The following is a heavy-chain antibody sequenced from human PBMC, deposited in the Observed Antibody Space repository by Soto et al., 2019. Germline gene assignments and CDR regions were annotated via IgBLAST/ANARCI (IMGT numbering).Heavy chain of an antibody. J-gene: IGHJ6*02. CDR3: ARERNSNHEGWDYYGMDV. CDR1: GYTFTGYY. V-gene: IGHV1-2*04. D-gene: IGHD4-4*01. Sequence: ASVKVSCKASGYTFTGYYMHWVRQAPGQGLEWMGWINPNSGGTNYAQKFQGWVTMTRDTSISTAYMELSRLRSDDTAVYYCARERNSNHEGWDYYGMDVWGQGTTVTVSS. CDR2: INPNSGGT.